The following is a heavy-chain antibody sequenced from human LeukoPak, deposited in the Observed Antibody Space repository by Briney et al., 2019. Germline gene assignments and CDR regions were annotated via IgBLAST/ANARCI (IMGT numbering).Heavy chain of an antibody. V-gene: IGHV3-23*01. J-gene: IGHJ4*02. CDR2: ISGGGGST. D-gene: IGHD5-18*01. Sequence: SGGSLRLSCAASGFTFSSYAMSWVRQAPGKGLEWVSAISGGGGSTYYADSVKGRFTISRDNSKNTLYLQMNSLRAEDTAVYYCAKSSGYSYGSIDYWGQGTLVTVSS. CDR3: AKSSGYSYGSIDY. CDR1: GFTFSSYA.